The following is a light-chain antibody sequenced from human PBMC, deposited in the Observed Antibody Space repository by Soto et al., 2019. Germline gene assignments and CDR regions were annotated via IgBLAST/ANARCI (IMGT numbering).Light chain of an antibody. Sequence: EIVLTQSPGTLSLSPGERATLSCRASQSVSSSYLAWYKKKPGQAPRLLIYGASSRATGIPDRFSGSGSGTDFTLTIRRLEPEDFAVDDCQPFGSSLTFGQRTRVEIK. V-gene: IGKV3-20*01. CDR1: QSVSSSY. CDR2: GAS. CDR3: QPFGSSLT. J-gene: IGKJ5*01.